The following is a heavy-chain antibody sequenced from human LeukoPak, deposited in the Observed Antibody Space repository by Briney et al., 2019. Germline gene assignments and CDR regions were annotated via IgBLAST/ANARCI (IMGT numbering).Heavy chain of an antibody. CDR2: INHSGST. V-gene: IGHV4-34*01. Sequence: SETLSLTCAVYGGSFSGYYWSWIRQPPGKGLEWIGEINHSGSTNYIPSLKSRVTISVDTSKNQFSLKLSSVTAADTAVYYCARSLLWFGSHFDYWGQGTLVTVSS. CDR3: ARSLLWFGSHFDY. CDR1: GGSFSGYY. J-gene: IGHJ4*02. D-gene: IGHD3-10*01.